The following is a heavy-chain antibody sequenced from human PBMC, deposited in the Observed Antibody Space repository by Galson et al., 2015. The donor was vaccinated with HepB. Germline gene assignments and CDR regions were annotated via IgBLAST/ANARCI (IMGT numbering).Heavy chain of an antibody. D-gene: IGHD6-19*01. V-gene: IGHV3-21*01. CDR3: ARDPLSSGWPLYFMDV. Sequence: SLRLSCAASGFTFSTYSMNWVRQAPGKGLEWVSFISSGSVHIYYADSVKGRFTISRDDAQNSLYLQMNSLGVEDTAVYYCARDPLSSGWPLYFMDVWGLGTTVTVS. CDR1: GFTFSTYS. CDR2: ISSGSVHI. J-gene: IGHJ6*02.